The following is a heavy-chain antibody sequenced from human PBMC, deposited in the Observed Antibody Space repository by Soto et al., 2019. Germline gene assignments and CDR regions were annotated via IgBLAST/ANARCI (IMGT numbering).Heavy chain of an antibody. CDR3: ARGVYDSWSGHPKGPVY. CDR1: GFTFSGSA. Sequence: EVQLVESGGGLVHPGGSLKVSCAASGFTFSGSAMHWVRQASGKGREWVGRIRSKANSYATAYAVSVKGRFTISRDDSRNTAYLQMNSLKTEDTAVYYCARGVYDSWSGHPKGPVYWGQGTVVTVSS. J-gene: IGHJ4*02. D-gene: IGHD3-3*01. CDR2: IRSKANSYAT. V-gene: IGHV3-73*02.